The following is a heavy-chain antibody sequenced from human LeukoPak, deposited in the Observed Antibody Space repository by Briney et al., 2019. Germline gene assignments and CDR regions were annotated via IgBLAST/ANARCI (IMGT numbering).Heavy chain of an antibody. J-gene: IGHJ4*02. Sequence: ASVKVSCKASGYTFTSYGISWVRQAPGQGLEWMGWINPNINGINYAQKFQGRVTMTGDRSISTAYMELSRLRSDDTAVYYCARERTPGSGYGVDYWGQGTVVTVSS. CDR2: INPNINGI. CDR3: ARERTPGSGYGVDY. CDR1: GYTFTSYG. D-gene: IGHD6-25*01. V-gene: IGHV1-2*02.